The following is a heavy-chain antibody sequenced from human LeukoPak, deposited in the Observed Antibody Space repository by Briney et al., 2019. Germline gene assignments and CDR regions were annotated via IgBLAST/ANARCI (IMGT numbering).Heavy chain of an antibody. CDR1: GYSFTSYW. Sequence: RSGTSLLISCKGSGYSFTSYWIGWVRPLPGKVLEWMGIIYPGDSDTRYSPSFQGQVTISADKSISTAYLQWSSLKASDTAMYYCARQAVAVFDYWGQGTLVTVSS. D-gene: IGHD6-19*01. CDR3: ARQAVAVFDY. V-gene: IGHV5-51*01. J-gene: IGHJ4*02. CDR2: IYPGDSDT.